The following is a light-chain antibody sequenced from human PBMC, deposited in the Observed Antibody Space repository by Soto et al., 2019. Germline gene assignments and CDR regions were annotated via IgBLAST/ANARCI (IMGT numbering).Light chain of an antibody. V-gene: IGKV1-9*01. CDR3: QHYNSYSGT. J-gene: IGKJ1*01. Sequence: IQLTQSPSSLSASVGDRVTITCRASQGISSYLAWYQQKPGKAPKLLIYGASTLQSGVPSRFSGSGSGTEFTLTISSLQPDDFATYYCQHYNSYSGTFGQGTKVDNK. CDR1: QGISSY. CDR2: GAS.